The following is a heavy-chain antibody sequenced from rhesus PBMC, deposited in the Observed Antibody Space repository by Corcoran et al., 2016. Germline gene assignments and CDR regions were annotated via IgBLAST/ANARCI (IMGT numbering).Heavy chain of an antibody. Sequence: EVQLVETGGGLVQPGGSLKLSCAASGFAFSSYGMSWVRKAPGKGLVWVSDIIISGLRTNYADSETGRFAISRDNSKNKLSLQMNSLRAEDTAVYYCAKSVYSYLGFDYWGQGVLVTVSS. V-gene: IGHV3S5*01. J-gene: IGHJ4*01. CDR3: AKSVYSYLGFDY. CDR1: GFAFSSYG. D-gene: IGHD5-24*01. CDR2: IIISGLRT.